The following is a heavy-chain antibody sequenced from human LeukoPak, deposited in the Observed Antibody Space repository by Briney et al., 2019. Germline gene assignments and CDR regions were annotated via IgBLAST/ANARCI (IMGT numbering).Heavy chain of an antibody. CDR1: GDSISSYY. Sequence: SETLSLTCTVSGDSISSYYWSWIRQPPGKGLEWIGYIYYSGSTNYNPSLKSRVTISVDTSKNQFSLKLSSVTAADTAVYYCARCRDDYVWGSYRQSDAFDIWGQGTMVTVSS. CDR3: ARCRDDYVWGSYRQSDAFDI. V-gene: IGHV4-59*01. J-gene: IGHJ3*02. D-gene: IGHD3-16*02. CDR2: IYYSGST.